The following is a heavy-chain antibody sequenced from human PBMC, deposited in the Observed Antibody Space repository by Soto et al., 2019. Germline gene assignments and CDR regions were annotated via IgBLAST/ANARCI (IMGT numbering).Heavy chain of an antibody. Sequence: SVKVCVKACGFPFSSSAIQLVRQARGQPLEWIGWIVVGSGKTDYTHNLQARVTITRDKSTSTAYMELSGLRSEDTAVYYCAATFDSGSYDFGGHPWWGQGTLVTVSS. V-gene: IGHV1-58*02. J-gene: IGHJ4*02. CDR1: GFPFSSSA. D-gene: IGHD2-21*01. CDR2: IVVGSGKT. CDR3: AATFDSGSYDFGGHPW.